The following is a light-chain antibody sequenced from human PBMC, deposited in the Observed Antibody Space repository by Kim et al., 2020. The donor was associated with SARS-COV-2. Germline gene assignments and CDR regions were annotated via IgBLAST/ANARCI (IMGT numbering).Light chain of an antibody. CDR1: SLRSYY. J-gene: IGLJ3*02. V-gene: IGLV3-19*01. Sequence: SSELTQDPAVSVASGQTVRITCQGDSLRSYYATWYQQKPGQAPLLVIYGKNNRPSGIPDRFSGSSSGNTASLTITGTQAGDEADYYCNSRDSNDNGLFGGGTQLTVL. CDR3: NSRDSNDNGL. CDR2: GKN.